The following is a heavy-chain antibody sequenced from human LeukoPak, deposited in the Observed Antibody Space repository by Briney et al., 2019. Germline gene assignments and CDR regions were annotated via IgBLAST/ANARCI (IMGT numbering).Heavy chain of an antibody. CDR3: ARGRGYYGSGSYND. CDR1: GGSMSSGTYY. Sequence: SETLPLTCTVSGGSMSSGTYYWGWIRQPPGKGMQWIGSMYYSGSTHYNPSLKSRVTISVDTSKNQFSLKLSSVTAADTAVYYCARGRGYYGSGSYNDWGQGTLVTVSS. D-gene: IGHD3-10*01. V-gene: IGHV4-39*07. J-gene: IGHJ4*02. CDR2: MYYSGST.